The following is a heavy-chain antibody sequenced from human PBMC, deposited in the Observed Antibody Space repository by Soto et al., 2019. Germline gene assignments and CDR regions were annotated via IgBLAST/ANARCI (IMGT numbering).Heavy chain of an antibody. D-gene: IGHD5-18*01. Sequence: PSDTLSLTCTVSGGSISSYYWSWIRQPPGKGLEWIGYIYYSGSTNYNPSLKSRVTISVDTSKNQFSLKLSSVTAADTAVYYCARDGSGYSYGYYYGMDVWGQGTMVTVS. V-gene: IGHV4-59*01. CDR2: IYYSGST. CDR1: GGSISSYY. CDR3: ARDGSGYSYGYYYGMDV. J-gene: IGHJ6*02.